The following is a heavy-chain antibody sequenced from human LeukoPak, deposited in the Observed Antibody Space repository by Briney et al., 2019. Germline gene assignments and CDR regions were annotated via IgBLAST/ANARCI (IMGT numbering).Heavy chain of an antibody. CDR2: IYTSGST. V-gene: IGHV4-61*02. Sequence: SETLSLTCTVSGGSINSDSYYWRWIRQPAENRLEWIGRIYTSGSTNYNPSLKSRVTISVDTSKNQFSLKLSSVTAADTAVYYCAREVLVTIFGVVTPLYYMDVWGKGTTVTVSS. CDR1: GGSINSDSYY. J-gene: IGHJ6*03. D-gene: IGHD3-3*01. CDR3: AREVLVTIFGVVTPLYYMDV.